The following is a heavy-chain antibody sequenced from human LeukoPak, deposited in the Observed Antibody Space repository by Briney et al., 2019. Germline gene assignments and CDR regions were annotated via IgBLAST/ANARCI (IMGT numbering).Heavy chain of an antibody. V-gene: IGHV1-69*13. J-gene: IGHJ6*02. CDR1: GGTFSSYA. D-gene: IGHD6-13*01. CDR2: IIPIFGTA. CDR3: TRMGSSWDYYGMDV. Sequence: ASVKVSCKASGGTFSSYAISWVRRAPGQGLEWMGGIIPIFGTANYAQKFQGRVTITADESTSTAYMELSSLRSEDTAVYYCTRMGSSWDYYGMDVWGQGTTVTVSS.